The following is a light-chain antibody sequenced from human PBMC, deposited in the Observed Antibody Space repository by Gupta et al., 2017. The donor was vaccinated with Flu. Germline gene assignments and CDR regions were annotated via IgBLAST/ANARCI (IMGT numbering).Light chain of an antibody. CDR2: DDS. CDR3: QVWDSGSDEVV. J-gene: IGLJ2*01. CDR1: NIGSKS. Sequence: SYVLTQLPSVSVAPGQTARNTCGENNIGSKSVHWYQQKPGQAPMLVVYDDSDRPSGIPQRFSGSNSVNTATLTISRVEAGDEADYFCQVWDSGSDEVVFGGGTKLTVL. V-gene: IGLV3-21*02.